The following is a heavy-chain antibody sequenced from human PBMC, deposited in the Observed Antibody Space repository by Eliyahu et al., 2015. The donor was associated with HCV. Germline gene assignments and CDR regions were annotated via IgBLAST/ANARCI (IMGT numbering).Heavy chain of an antibody. Sequence: QVQLVEXGGGVVQPGXSLRLXXAASGFTFGSYGMHWVRQAPGKGLEWVAVTSYDGSNKYYADSVKGRFTISRDNSKNTLYLQMNSLRAEDTAVYYCAKDLRRYGDYYFDYWGQGTLVTVSS. CDR2: TSYDGSNK. J-gene: IGHJ4*02. CDR1: GFTFGSYG. V-gene: IGHV3-30*18. D-gene: IGHD4-17*01. CDR3: AKDLRRYGDYYFDY.